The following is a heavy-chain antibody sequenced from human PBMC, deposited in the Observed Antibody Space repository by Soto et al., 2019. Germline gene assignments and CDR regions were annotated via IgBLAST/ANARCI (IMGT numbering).Heavy chain of an antibody. J-gene: IGHJ3*02. CDR1: GFTFSHYG. CDR2: ISYDGSNR. Sequence: QVQLVESGGGVVQPGSFLRLSCAASGFTFSHYGIHCVRQAPGKGLEWVAVISYDGSNRYFADSVKGRFTISRDNSENTLYLQMNSLRAEDTAVYHCAKQVVPHTNGVDIWGHGTMVTVSS. CDR3: AKQVVPHTNGVDI. V-gene: IGHV3-30*18. D-gene: IGHD2-8*01.